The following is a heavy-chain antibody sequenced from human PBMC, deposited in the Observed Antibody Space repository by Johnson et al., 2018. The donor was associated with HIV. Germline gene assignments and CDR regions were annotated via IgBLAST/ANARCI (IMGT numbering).Heavy chain of an antibody. CDR2: ISWNGGST. CDR3: ARGGGCGGDCYSGYDAFDI. D-gene: IGHD2-21*01. CDR1: GFTFDDYG. V-gene: IGHV3-20*04. Sequence: VQLVESGGGVVRPGGSLRLSCAASGFTFDDYGMSWVRQAPGKGLEWVSGISWNGGSTGYADSVKGRFTISRDNAKNSLYLQMNSLRPYDTAVYYCARGGGCGGDCYSGYDAFDIWGQGTMVTVSS. J-gene: IGHJ3*02.